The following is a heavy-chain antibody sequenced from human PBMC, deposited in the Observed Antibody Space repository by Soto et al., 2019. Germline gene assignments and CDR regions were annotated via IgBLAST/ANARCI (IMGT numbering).Heavy chain of an antibody. D-gene: IGHD6-19*01. CDR2: IIPIFGTA. CDR1: GGTFSSYA. V-gene: IGHV1-69*12. CDR3: ARDQVEHSSGRGFDY. J-gene: IGHJ4*02. Sequence: QVQLVQSGAEVKKPGSSVKVSCKASGGTFSSYAISWVRQAPGQGLEWMGGIIPIFGTANYAQKFQGRVTSTADEPTSTSSMALCSLRSEDTAVYYCARDQVEHSSGRGFDYWGQGTLVTVSS.